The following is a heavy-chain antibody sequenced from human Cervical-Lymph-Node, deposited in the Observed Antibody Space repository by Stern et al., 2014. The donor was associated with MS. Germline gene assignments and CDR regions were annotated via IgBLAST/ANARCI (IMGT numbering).Heavy chain of an antibody. Sequence: QVTLKESGPTLVKPTQTLTLTCTFSGFSLSTSGVGVGWIRQPQGQALEWLALIYWDDDKRYSPSLKSRLTITKDTSKNQVVLTVTNMDPVDTATYYCAHRLGGGTYDYWGQGTLVTVSS. CDR3: AHRLGGGTYDY. J-gene: IGHJ4*02. D-gene: IGHD2-15*01. CDR2: IYWDDDK. V-gene: IGHV2-5*02. CDR1: GFSLSTSGVG.